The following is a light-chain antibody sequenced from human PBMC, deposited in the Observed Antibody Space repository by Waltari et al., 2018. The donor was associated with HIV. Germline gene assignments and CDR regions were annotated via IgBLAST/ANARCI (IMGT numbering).Light chain of an antibody. CDR1: QSVLYRSNNMDY. J-gene: IGKJ2*01. CDR3: QQYYNTPYT. Sequence: DFVMSQSPDSLAVSLGERATINCKSSQSVLYRSNNMDYLSWYQQKAGQPPKLLLYWASTRASGVPDRIRGSGSGTDFTLTINSLQAEDVAVYYCQQYYNTPYTFGQGTKLEIK. V-gene: IGKV4-1*01. CDR2: WAS.